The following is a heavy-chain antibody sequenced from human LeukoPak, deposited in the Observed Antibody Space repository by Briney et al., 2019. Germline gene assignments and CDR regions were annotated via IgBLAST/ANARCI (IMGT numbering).Heavy chain of an antibody. CDR2: IRTSTGSP. CDR3: ARDLDSAAFDI. Sequence: ASVKVSCKASGYTFTSYAINWVRQAPGQGLEYMGWIRTSTGSPTYAQGFTGRFVFSLDTSVNTAYLQISSLKAEDTAVYHCARDLDSAAFDIWGQGTMVTVSS. V-gene: IGHV7-4-1*02. CDR1: GYTFTSYA. D-gene: IGHD2-15*01. J-gene: IGHJ3*02.